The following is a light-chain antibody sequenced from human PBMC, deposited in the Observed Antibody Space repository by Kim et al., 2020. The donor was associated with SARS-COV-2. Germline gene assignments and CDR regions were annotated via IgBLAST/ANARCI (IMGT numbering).Light chain of an antibody. CDR3: QQLNSYPQTLT. J-gene: IGKJ4*01. CDR2: AAS. CDR1: QGISSY. V-gene: IGKV1-9*01. Sequence: VGDRVTITCRASQGISSYLAWYQQKPGKAPKLLIYAASTLQSGVPSRFSGSGSGTDFTLTISSLQPEDFATYYCQQLNSYPQTLTFGGGTKVDIK.